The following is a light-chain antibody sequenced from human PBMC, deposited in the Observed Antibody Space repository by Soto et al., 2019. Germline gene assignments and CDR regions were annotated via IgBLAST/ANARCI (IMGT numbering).Light chain of an antibody. J-gene: IGKJ2*01. CDR2: GAS. V-gene: IGKV3-20*01. Sequence: EIALTQSPGTLSLSPGERATLSCRASQSVDNNYLAWYQQKPGQAPRLLIYGASSRATGIPDRFSGSGSGTDFTLTIRRLETEDFAVYYCQQFGSSPPRYTFGQGTKLEIK. CDR1: QSVDNNY. CDR3: QQFGSSPPRYT.